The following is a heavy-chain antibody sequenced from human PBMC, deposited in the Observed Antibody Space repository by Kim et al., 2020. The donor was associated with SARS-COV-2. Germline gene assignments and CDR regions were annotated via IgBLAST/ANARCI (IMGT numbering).Heavy chain of an antibody. Sequence: SETLSLTCAVYGGSFSGYYWSWIRQPPGKGLEWIGEINHSGSTNYNPSLKSRVTISVDTSKNQFSLKLSSVTAADTAVYYCARGAAITMVRGSRENWFDPWGQGTLVTVSS. CDR3: ARGAAITMVRGSRENWFDP. D-gene: IGHD3-10*01. J-gene: IGHJ5*02. CDR1: GGSFSGYY. CDR2: INHSGST. V-gene: IGHV4-34*01.